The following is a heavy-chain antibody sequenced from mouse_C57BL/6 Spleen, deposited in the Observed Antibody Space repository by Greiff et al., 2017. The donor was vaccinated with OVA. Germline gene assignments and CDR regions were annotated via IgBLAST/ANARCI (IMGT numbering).Heavy chain of an antibody. D-gene: IGHD1-1*01. CDR2: IWSGGST. CDR3: ATYYYGSSWFAY. CDR1: GFSLTSYG. Sequence: QVQLQQSGPGLVQPSQRLSITCTVSGFSLTSYGVHWVRQSPGKGLEWLGVIWSGGSTDYNAAFISRLSISKDNSKSQVFFKMNSLQADDTAIYYCATYYYGSSWFAYWGQGTLVTVSA. V-gene: IGHV2-2*01. J-gene: IGHJ3*01.